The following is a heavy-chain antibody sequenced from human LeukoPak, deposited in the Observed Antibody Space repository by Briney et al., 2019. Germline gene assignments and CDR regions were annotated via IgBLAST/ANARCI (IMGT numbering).Heavy chain of an antibody. V-gene: IGHV3-23*01. Sequence: PGGSLRLSCAASGFTFSSYAMSWVRQAPGKGLEWVSAISGSGGSTYYADSVKGRFTISRDNSKNTLYLQMNSLRAEDTAVYYCARDRRSYYYYGMDVWGKGTTVTVSS. CDR1: GFTFSSYA. CDR3: ARDRRSYYYYGMDV. D-gene: IGHD3-10*01. CDR2: ISGSGGST. J-gene: IGHJ6*04.